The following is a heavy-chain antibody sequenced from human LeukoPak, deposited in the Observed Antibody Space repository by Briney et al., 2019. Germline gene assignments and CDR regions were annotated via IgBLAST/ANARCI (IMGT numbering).Heavy chain of an antibody. J-gene: IGHJ4*02. CDR3: ARQGELAIDY. CDR1: GDSISGYS. CDR2: IYNTGRT. Sequence: SETLSLTYSVSGDSISGYSWSWIRQSPGKGLEWIGFIYNTGRTNYNPSLQSRVTMSIDTSKNQFSLKLSSVTAADTAVYYCARQGELAIDYWGQGTPVTVSS. V-gene: IGHV4-59*08. D-gene: IGHD1-26*01.